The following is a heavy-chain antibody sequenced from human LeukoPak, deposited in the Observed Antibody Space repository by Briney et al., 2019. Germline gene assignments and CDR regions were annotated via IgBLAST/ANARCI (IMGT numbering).Heavy chain of an antibody. CDR2: ISYDGSNK. D-gene: IGHD5-18*01. Sequence: GGSLRLSCAASGFTFSSYGMHWVRQAAGKGLEWVAVISYDGSNKYYADSVKGRFTISRDNSKNTLYLQMNSLRAEDTAVYYCAKGGGRLPPDYWGQGTLVTVSS. V-gene: IGHV3-30*18. CDR1: GFTFSSYG. J-gene: IGHJ4*02. CDR3: AKGGGRLPPDY.